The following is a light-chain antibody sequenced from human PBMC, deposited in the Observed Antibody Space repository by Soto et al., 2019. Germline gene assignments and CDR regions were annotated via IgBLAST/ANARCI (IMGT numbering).Light chain of an antibody. J-gene: IGKJ3*01. CDR3: QQRDTWPPFT. V-gene: IGKV3-15*01. Sequence: EIVMTQSPATLSVSPGERATLSCRASQSVSSNLAWYQQKPGQAPRLLIYGASTRATGIPARFSGSGSGTDFTLTISSLEPEDFAVYYCQQRDTWPPFTFGPGTKVEIK. CDR1: QSVSSN. CDR2: GAS.